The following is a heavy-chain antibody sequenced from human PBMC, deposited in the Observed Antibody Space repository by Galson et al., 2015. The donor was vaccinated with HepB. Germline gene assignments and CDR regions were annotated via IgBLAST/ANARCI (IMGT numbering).Heavy chain of an antibody. D-gene: IGHD3-10*01. CDR1: GFTFSSYS. J-gene: IGHJ6*03. Sequence: SLRLSCAASGFTFSSYSMNWVRQAPGKGLEWVSSISSSSSYIYYADSVKGRFTISRDNAKNSLYLQMNSLRAEDTAVYYCARGAAIIWDYYYMDVWGKGTTVTVSS. CDR2: ISSSSSYI. CDR3: ARGAAIIWDYYYMDV. V-gene: IGHV3-21*01.